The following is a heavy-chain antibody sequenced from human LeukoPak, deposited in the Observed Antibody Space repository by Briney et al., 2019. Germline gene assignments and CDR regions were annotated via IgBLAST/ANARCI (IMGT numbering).Heavy chain of an antibody. D-gene: IGHD6-13*01. Sequence: GGSLRLSCAASGFTFSSYWMHWVRQAPGKGLEWVSAISGSGGSTYYADSVKGRFTISRDNSKNTLYLQMNSLRAEDTALYYCAKTRGIAAAHWGQGTLVTVSS. CDR1: GFTFSSYW. CDR3: AKTRGIAAAH. CDR2: ISGSGGST. J-gene: IGHJ4*02. V-gene: IGHV3-23*01.